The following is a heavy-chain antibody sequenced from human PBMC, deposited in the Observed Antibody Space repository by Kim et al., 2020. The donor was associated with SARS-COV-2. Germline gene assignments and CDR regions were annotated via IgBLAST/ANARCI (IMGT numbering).Heavy chain of an antibody. J-gene: IGHJ6*03. D-gene: IGHD3-10*01. Sequence: VKGRFTISRDNAKNSLYLQMNSLRAEDTALYYCAKDIQRGPNYYYYMDVWGKGTTVTVSS. CDR3: AKDIQRGPNYYYYMDV. V-gene: IGHV3-9*01.